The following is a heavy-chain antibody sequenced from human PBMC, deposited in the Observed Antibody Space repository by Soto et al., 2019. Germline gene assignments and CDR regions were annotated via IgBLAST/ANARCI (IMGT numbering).Heavy chain of an antibody. J-gene: IGHJ4*02. V-gene: IGHV3-53*01. CDR1: GFSVSTNY. CDR2: LYSSGNT. D-gene: IGHD2-15*01. Sequence: EVQLVESGGGLIRPGGSLRLSCAASGFSVSTNYMTWVRQAPGKGLEWVSTLYSSGNTYYADPVKGRFTISRDSSKNRLYLQMNSVRAGDTAIYYCAEGGYCSGGSCAGAYWGQGTLVTVSS. CDR3: AEGGYCSGGSCAGAY.